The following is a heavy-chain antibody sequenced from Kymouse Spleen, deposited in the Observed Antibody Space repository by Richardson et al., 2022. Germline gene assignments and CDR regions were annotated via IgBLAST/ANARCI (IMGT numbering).Heavy chain of an antibody. CDR2: IYYSGST. J-gene: IGHJ6*02. CDR1: GGSISSYY. V-gene: IGHV4-59*01. CDR3: ARDRSSIAARDGMDV. D-gene: IGHD6-6*01. Sequence: QVQLQESGPGLVKPSETLSLTCTVSGGSISSYYWSWIRQPPGKGLEWIGYIYYSGSTNYNPSLKSRVTISVDTSKNQFSLKLSSVTAADTAVYYCARDRSSIAARDGMDVWGQGTTVTVSS.